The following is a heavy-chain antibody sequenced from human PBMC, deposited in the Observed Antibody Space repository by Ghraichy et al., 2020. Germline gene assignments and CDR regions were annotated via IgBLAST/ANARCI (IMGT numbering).Heavy chain of an antibody. J-gene: IGHJ4*02. D-gene: IGHD6-13*01. CDR1: GFTFINYG. CDR2: ITGSGTNT. Sequence: LSLTCAASGFTFINYGMTWVRQAPGKGLEWVSTITGSGTNTYYADSVKGRFTISRDNSKNTLNLQMNSLRAEDTAIYYCARTRGPKIPAAEDFWGQGTLVTVSS. CDR3: ARTRGPKIPAAEDF. V-gene: IGHV3-23*01.